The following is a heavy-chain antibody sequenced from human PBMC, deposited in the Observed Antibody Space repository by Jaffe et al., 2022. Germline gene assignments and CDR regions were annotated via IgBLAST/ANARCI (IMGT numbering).Heavy chain of an antibody. CDR1: GFSLSTSGVG. J-gene: IGHJ5*02. D-gene: IGHD4-17*01. CDR3: AHRGPRDYGDYLMIMGTNWFDP. V-gene: IGHV2-5*02. Sequence: QITLKESGPTLVKPTQTLTLTCTFSGFSLSTSGVGVGWIRQPPGKALEWLALIYWDDDKRYSPSLKSRLTITKDTSKNQVVLTMTNMDPVDTATYYCAHRGPRDYGDYLMIMGTNWFDPWGQGTLVTVSS. CDR2: IYWDDDK.